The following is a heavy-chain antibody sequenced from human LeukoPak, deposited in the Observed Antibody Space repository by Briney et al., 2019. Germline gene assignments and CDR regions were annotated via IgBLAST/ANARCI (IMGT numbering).Heavy chain of an antibody. D-gene: IGHD3-22*01. CDR1: GFTFSSYE. J-gene: IGHJ4*02. V-gene: IGHV3-48*03. CDR2: ISSSGSSI. CDR3: AKASAMIVVVSKHFDY. Sequence: GGSLRLSCAASGFTFSSYEMNWVRQAPGKGLEWISYISSSGSSISYADSVKGRFTISRDNSKNTLYLQMNSLRAEDTAVYYCAKASAMIVVVSKHFDYWGREPWSPSPQ.